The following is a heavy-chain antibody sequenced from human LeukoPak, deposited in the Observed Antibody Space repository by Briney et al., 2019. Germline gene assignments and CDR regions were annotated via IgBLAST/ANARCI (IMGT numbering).Heavy chain of an antibody. CDR1: EFSVGSNY. V-gene: IGHV3-66*01. CDR3: ARGPSGYHNT. D-gene: IGHD5-12*01. J-gene: IGHJ4*02. CDR2: IYSGGST. Sequence: GGSLRLSCAASEFSVGSNYLTWVRQAPGKGLEWVSLIYSGGSTYYADSVKGRFTISRDNYKNKLYLHMNSLTAEDTAGHDCARGPSGYHNTGGQGTLVTVSS.